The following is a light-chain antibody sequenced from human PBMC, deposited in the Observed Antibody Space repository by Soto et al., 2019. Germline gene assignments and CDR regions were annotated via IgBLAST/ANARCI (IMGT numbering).Light chain of an antibody. J-gene: IGKJ4*01. Sequence: EIVLTQSPATLSLSPGERATLSCRASESVSSYLAWYQQKPGQAPRLLIYAASNRATGIPVRFSGSGSGTDFTLTISSLEPEDFAFYLCQQSRSWPLTFGGGTKVEIK. CDR2: AAS. CDR1: ESVSSY. V-gene: IGKV3-11*01. CDR3: QQSRSWPLT.